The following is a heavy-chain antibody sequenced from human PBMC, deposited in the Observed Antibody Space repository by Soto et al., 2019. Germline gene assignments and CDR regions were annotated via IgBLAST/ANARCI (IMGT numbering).Heavy chain of an antibody. V-gene: IGHV3-21*01. CDR2: ISSSSSYI. J-gene: IGHJ6*02. CDR1: GFTFSSYC. CDR3: ARDYYSSNWENGYYYYAMDV. Sequence: EVQLVESGGGLVKPGGSLRLSCAASGFTFSSYCMNWVRRAPGKGLEWVSSISSSSSYIYYADSVRGRFTISRDNAKNSLYLQMNSLRAEDTAVYYCARDYYSSNWENGYYYYAMDVWGQGTTVTVSS. D-gene: IGHD6-13*01.